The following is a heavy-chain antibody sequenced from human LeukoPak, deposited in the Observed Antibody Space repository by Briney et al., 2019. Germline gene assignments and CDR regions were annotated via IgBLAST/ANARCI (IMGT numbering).Heavy chain of an antibody. CDR1: GYTFTSYY. V-gene: IGHV1-46*01. CDR3: ARVGWELTHDY. J-gene: IGHJ4*02. CDR2: INPSGGST. Sequence: ASVKVSCKASGYTFTSYYMHWVRQAPGQGLEWMGIINPSGGSTSYAQKFQGRVTMTRDTSTSTVYMELRSLRSDDTAVYYCARVGWELTHDYWGQGTLVTVSS. D-gene: IGHD1-26*01.